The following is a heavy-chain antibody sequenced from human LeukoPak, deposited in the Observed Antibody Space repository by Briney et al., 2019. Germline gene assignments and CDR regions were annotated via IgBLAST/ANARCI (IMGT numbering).Heavy chain of an antibody. CDR1: GYTFTSYY. J-gene: IGHJ6*02. CDR2: INPSGGST. V-gene: IGHV1-46*01. CDR3: ASHSGSYSPYYYGMDV. Sequence: ASVTVSCKASGYTFTSYYKHWVRQAPGQGLEWMGLINPSGGSTSYAQKFQGRATMTRDTSTSTVYMELSSLRSEDTAVYYCASHSGSYSPYYYGMDVWGQGTTVTVSS. D-gene: IGHD1-26*01.